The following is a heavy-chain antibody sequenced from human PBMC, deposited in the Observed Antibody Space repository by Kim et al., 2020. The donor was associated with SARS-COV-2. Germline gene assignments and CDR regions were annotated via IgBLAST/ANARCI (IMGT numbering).Heavy chain of an antibody. CDR3: ARHFHDAFVI. CDR2: IDLSDSQT. Sequence: GESLKISCKGSGYNFASFWISWVRQMPGKGLEWMGKIDLSDSQTTYSPSFQGHVTISTDKSLTTAYLQWSSLKASDTALYFCARHFHDAFVIWGQGTMV. V-gene: IGHV5-10-1*01. CDR1: GYNFASFW. J-gene: IGHJ3*02.